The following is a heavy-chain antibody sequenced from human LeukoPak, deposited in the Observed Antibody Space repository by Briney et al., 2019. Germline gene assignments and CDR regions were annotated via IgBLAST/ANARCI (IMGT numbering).Heavy chain of an antibody. J-gene: IGHJ6*03. V-gene: IGHV3-7*01. CDR1: GFIFSTYW. Sequence: PGGSLRLSCAASGFIFSTYWMSWVRQAPGKGLEWVANIKQDGSEKYYVDSVKGRFTISRDNAKNSLYLQMNSLRAEDTAVYYCARDEGYSYGWTYYYYYMDVWGKGTMVTVSS. D-gene: IGHD5-18*01. CDR3: ARDEGYSYGWTYYYYYMDV. CDR2: IKQDGSEK.